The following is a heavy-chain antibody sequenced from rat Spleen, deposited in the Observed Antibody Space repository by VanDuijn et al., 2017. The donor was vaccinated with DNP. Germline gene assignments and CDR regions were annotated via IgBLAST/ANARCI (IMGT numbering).Heavy chain of an antibody. CDR1: GFSITSNY. V-gene: IGHV3-1*01. Sequence: EVQLQESGPGLVKPSQSLSLTCSVTGFSITSNYWAWIRKLPGNKMEWIGHINYSGITTYNPSLKSRISITRDTSKNQFFLQLNSITTEDTATYYCARWGTYFDYWGQGVMVTVSP. CDR3: ARWGTYFDY. J-gene: IGHJ2*01. CDR2: INYSGIT.